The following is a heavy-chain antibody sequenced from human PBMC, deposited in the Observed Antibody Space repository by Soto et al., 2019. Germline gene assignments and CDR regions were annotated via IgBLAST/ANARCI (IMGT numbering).Heavy chain of an antibody. Sequence: LRLSCAVSAFTFRNYAMHWVRQAPGKGLEWVSGFDFNSGRIGYADSVKGRFTISRDNAKNSLSLEMNSLRVEDTALYYCTKDMVPGGADVWGQGTTVTVSS. D-gene: IGHD3-16*01. CDR2: FDFNSGRI. V-gene: IGHV3-9*01. J-gene: IGHJ6*02. CDR3: TKDMVPGGADV. CDR1: AFTFRNYA.